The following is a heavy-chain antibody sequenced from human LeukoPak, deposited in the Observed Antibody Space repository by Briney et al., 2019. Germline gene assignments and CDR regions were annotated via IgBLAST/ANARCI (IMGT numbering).Heavy chain of an antibody. D-gene: IGHD3-3*01. J-gene: IGHJ4*02. V-gene: IGHV3-23*01. Sequence: GGSLRLFCAASGFMFRNHGMNWVRQAPGKGLEWLSTISGSGDNTYYADSVKGRFTVSRDNSKNTLYLQMNSLRVEDTAMYYCAKGAYYGDWGQGTLVTVSS. CDR1: GFMFRNHG. CDR2: ISGSGDNT. CDR3: AKGAYYGD.